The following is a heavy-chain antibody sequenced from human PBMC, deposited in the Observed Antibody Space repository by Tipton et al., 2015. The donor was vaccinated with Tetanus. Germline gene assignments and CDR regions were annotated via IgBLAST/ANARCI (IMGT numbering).Heavy chain of an antibody. D-gene: IGHD1-7*01. V-gene: IGHV4-61*01. Sequence: TLSLTCTVSGGSVNDGRFYWTWIRQPPGKALEWVAHIYYSGSATYKPSVASRATVSIDMSKNQFSLRLTSATAADTAVYYCARDRITGPTGRYYAMDVWGQGTTVTVSS. CDR1: GGSVNDGRFY. CDR3: ARDRITGPTGRYYAMDV. CDR2: IYYSGSA. J-gene: IGHJ6*01.